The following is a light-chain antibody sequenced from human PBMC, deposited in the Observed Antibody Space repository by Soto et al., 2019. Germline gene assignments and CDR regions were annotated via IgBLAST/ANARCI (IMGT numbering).Light chain of an antibody. CDR2: KNN. J-gene: IGLJ3*02. V-gene: IGLV1-40*01. CDR1: NSNIGAGYD. CDR3: QSYDNILSGPL. Sequence: QSVLTQPPSVSGAPGERITIACTGSNSNIGAGYDVHWYRHLPGAAPKLLIYKNNNRPSGVPDRFSGSKSGTSASLAITGLRAEDEADYYCQSYDNILSGPLFGGGTKVTVL.